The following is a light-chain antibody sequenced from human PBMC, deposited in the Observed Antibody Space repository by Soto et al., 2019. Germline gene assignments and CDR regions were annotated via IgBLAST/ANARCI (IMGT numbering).Light chain of an antibody. V-gene: IGLV1-51*02. CDR3: GSWDHSVSGVV. Sequence: QSALTQPPSVSAAPGQKVTISCSGSTSNIGNNYVSWFQQLPGTAPKLIIYQSNRRPSGIPDRFSGSKSGTSATLGITGLQTGDEADYYCGSWDHSVSGVVFGTGTKLTVL. J-gene: IGLJ1*01. CDR2: QSN. CDR1: TSNIGNNY.